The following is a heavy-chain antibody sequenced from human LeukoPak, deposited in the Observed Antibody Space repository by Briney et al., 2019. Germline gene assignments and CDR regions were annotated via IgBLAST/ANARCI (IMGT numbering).Heavy chain of an antibody. CDR2: ISDSTGNI. CDR1: GFTFSTYS. V-gene: IGHV3-48*02. CDR3: AGESFSDYAMDV. Sequence: GGSLRLSCAASGFTFSTYSMNWVRQAPGKGLEWVSYISDSTGNIYYADSVKGRFTISRDNAKSSLCLQMNGLRDEDTAVYYCAGESFSDYAMDVWGQGTTVTVSS. D-gene: IGHD3-16*01. J-gene: IGHJ6*02.